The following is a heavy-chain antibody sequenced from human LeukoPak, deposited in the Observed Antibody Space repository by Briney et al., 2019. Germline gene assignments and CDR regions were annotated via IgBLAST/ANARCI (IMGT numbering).Heavy chain of an antibody. D-gene: IGHD4-17*01. V-gene: IGHV4-59*01. CDR2: IYYSGST. J-gene: IGHJ4*02. CDR3: ARGLSTVTDVSDY. CDR1: GGSISSYY. Sequence: PSGTLSLTCTVSGGSISSYYWSWIRQPPGKGLEWIGYIYYSGSTNYNPSLKSRVTISVDTSKNQFSLKLSSVTAADTAVYYCARGLSTVTDVSDYWGQGTLVTVSS.